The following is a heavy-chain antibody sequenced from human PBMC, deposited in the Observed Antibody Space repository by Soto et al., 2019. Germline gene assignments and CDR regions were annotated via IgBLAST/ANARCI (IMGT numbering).Heavy chain of an antibody. V-gene: IGHV5-51*03. CDR2: IYPGDSDT. D-gene: IGHD3-10*01. CDR1: GYGFTSYW. J-gene: IGHJ6*02. Sequence: EVQLVQSGAEVKKPGESLKISCKGSGYGFTSYWIGWVRQMPGIGLECMGIIYPGDSDTRYSPSFQGQVTISADKSISTAYLQWSSLKASDTAMYYCARAMVRGKNYYGMDVWGQGTTVTVSS. CDR3: ARAMVRGKNYYGMDV.